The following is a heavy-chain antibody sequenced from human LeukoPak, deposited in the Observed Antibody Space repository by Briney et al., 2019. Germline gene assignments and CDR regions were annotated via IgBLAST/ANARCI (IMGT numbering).Heavy chain of an antibody. CDR3: ARDSAVTMVRGVRPCDY. D-gene: IGHD3-10*01. CDR1: GGSISSYY. V-gene: IGHV4-59*01. CDR2: IYYSGST. Sequence: PSETLSLTCTVSGGSISSYYWSWIRQPPGKGLEWIGYIYYSGSTNYKSSLKSRVTISVDTSKNQFSLKLSSVTAADTAVYYCARDSAVTMVRGVRPCDYWGQGTLVTVSS. J-gene: IGHJ4*02.